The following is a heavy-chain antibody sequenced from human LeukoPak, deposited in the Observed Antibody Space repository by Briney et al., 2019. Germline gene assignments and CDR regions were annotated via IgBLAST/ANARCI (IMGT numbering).Heavy chain of an antibody. Sequence: ASVKVSCKASGGSFSNSVINWVRQAPGQGLEWLGWISPSSGGTNYAQKFQARVTMTRDTSINTAYLELNNLRSDDTAIFYCARDVGFYDSSGYFGRNDAFDFWGQGTLVTVSS. CDR3: ARDVGFYDSSGYFGRNDAFDF. CDR1: GGSFSNSV. CDR2: ISPSSGGT. J-gene: IGHJ3*01. D-gene: IGHD3-22*01. V-gene: IGHV1-2*02.